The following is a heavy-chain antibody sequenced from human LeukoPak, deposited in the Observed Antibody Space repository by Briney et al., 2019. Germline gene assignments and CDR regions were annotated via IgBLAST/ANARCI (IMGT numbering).Heavy chain of an antibody. CDR3: ARHRRRSSTSCYYFDY. D-gene: IGHD2-2*01. CDR2: IYYSGST. Sequence: PSETLSLTCTVSGGSISSSSYHWGWIRQPPGKGLEWIGSIYYSGSTYYNPSLKSRVTISVDTSKNQFSLKLSSVTAADTAVYYCARHRRRSSTSCYYFDYWGQGTLVTVSS. CDR1: GGSISSSSYH. J-gene: IGHJ4*02. V-gene: IGHV4-39*01.